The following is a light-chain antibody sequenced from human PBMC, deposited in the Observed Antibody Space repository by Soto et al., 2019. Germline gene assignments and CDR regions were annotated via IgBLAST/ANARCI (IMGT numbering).Light chain of an antibody. J-gene: IGLJ1*01. V-gene: IGLV2-14*01. CDR1: RSDVGGYNY. Sequence: QSALTQPASVSGSPGQSITMSCTGTRSDVGGYNYVSWYQQYPGKAPKLMIYEVSNRPSGVSNRFSGSKSGNTASLTISGLQAEDEADYYCSSYTSTNTYVFGSGTKVTVL. CDR3: SSYTSTNTYV. CDR2: EVS.